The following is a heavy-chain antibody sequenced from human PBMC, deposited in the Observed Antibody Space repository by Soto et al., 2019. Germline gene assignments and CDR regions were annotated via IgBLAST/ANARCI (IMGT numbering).Heavy chain of an antibody. CDR1: GDSVSSNSAA. J-gene: IGHJ3*02. D-gene: IGHD4-4*01. V-gene: IGHV6-1*01. CDR2: TYYTSKWYN. CDR3: ARSPYSAVRAFDI. Sequence: QVQLQQSGPGLVKPSQTLSLTCAISGDSVSSNSAAWNWIRQSPSRGLEWLGRTYYTSKWYNDYAVSVKSRITIHPATSKNPFSLQLNSVTPEDTAVYYCARSPYSAVRAFDIWGQGTMVTVSS.